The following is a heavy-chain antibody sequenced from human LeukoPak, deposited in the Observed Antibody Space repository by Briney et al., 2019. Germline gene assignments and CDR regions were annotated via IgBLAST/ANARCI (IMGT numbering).Heavy chain of an antibody. CDR2: IYHSGST. CDR3: ARHSSGYDAKSFDY. D-gene: IGHD5-12*01. Sequence: KPSETLSLTCTVSGYSISSGYYWGWIRPPPGKGVEWIGSIYHSGSTYYNPSLKSRVTISVDTSKNQFSLKLSSVTAADTAVYYCARHSSGYDAKSFDYWGQGTLVTVSS. V-gene: IGHV4-38-2*02. J-gene: IGHJ4*02. CDR1: GYSISSGYY.